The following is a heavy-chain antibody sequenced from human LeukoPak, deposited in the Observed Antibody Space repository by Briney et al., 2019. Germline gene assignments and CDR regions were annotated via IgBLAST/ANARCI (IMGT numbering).Heavy chain of an antibody. D-gene: IGHD3-22*01. J-gene: IGHJ4*02. CDR1: GFTFSSYG. V-gene: IGHV3-33*01. CDR2: IWYDGTNK. Sequence: GGSLRLSSVASGFTFSSYGMHWVRQAPGKGLEWVAVIWYDGTNKYYADSVKGRFTISRDSPKNTLYLQMNSLRAEDTAVYYCARAAYDNNGYLTLWGQGTLVTVSS. CDR3: ARAAYDNNGYLTL.